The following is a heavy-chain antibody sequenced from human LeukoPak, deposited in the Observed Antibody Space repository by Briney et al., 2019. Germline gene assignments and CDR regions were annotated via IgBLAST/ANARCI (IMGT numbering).Heavy chain of an antibody. J-gene: IGHJ5*02. V-gene: IGHV4-4*07. CDR1: GNSFGDYY. CDR2: IYTSGST. Sequence: SETLSLTCTVSGNSFGDYYWRWIRQPAGKGLEWIGRIYTSGSTTYNPSLKSRVSMSVDTSKSQFSLNLMSVSAADTAVYYCTRDTVTTGEVKFDPWGEGTLVTVSS. D-gene: IGHD4-17*01. CDR3: TRDTVTTGEVKFDP.